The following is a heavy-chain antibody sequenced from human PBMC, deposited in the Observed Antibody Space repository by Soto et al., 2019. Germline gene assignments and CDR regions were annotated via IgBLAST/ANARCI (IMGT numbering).Heavy chain of an antibody. J-gene: IGHJ4*02. CDR3: ARGLNDYGDYGGGPPYYFDY. CDR2: IYHSGST. CDR1: GGSISSGGYS. Sequence: SETLSLTCAVSGGSISSGGYSRSWIRQPPGKGLEWIGYIYHSGSTYYNPSLKSRVTISVDRSKNQFSLKLSSVTAADTAVYYCARGLNDYGDYGGGPPYYFDYWGQGTLVTVSS. D-gene: IGHD4-17*01. V-gene: IGHV4-30-2*01.